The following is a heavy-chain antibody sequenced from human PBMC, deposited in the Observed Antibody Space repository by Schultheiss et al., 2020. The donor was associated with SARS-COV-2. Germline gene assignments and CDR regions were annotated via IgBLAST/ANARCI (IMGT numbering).Heavy chain of an antibody. Sequence: ASVKVSCKASGYTFTSYGISWVRQAPGQGLEWMGWISAYNGNTNYAQKLQGRVTMTTDTSTSTAYMELSSLRSEDTAVYYCARSRRIAVAGPPGYWGQGTLVTVSS. CDR3: ARSRRIAVAGPPGY. J-gene: IGHJ4*02. CDR2: ISAYNGNT. D-gene: IGHD6-19*01. CDR1: GYTFTSYG. V-gene: IGHV1-18*01.